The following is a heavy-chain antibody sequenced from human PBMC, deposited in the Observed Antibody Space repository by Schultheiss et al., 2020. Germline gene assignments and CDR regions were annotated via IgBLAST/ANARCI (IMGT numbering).Heavy chain of an antibody. Sequence: GESLKISCAASGFTFSTYAMSWVRQAPGKGLEYVSAISSNGGSTYYADSVKGRFTISRDNSKNTLYLQMSSLRAEDTAVYYCVKAFRSPQQLVVSNWFDPWGQGTLVTVSS. D-gene: IGHD6-13*01. CDR1: GFTFSTYA. CDR3: VKAFRSPQQLVVSNWFDP. V-gene: IGHV3-64D*06. CDR2: ISSNGGST. J-gene: IGHJ5*02.